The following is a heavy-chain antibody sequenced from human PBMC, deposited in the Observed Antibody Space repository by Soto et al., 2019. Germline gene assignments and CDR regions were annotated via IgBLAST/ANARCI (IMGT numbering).Heavy chain of an antibody. CDR1: GDTTSSADFF. V-gene: IGHV4-30-4*01. Sequence: QLHLQESGPGLVKPSQTLSLDCTVSGDTTSSADFFWSWLRKPPGEGLEWIGYVYFSGFTQSNTSLKSRLSMSVDTSKNQVSLKLSSVTAADTAVYYCARIRSTYGDYFDSWGQGTLVTVSS. D-gene: IGHD4-17*01. CDR2: VYFSGFT. J-gene: IGHJ4*02. CDR3: ARIRSTYGDYFDS.